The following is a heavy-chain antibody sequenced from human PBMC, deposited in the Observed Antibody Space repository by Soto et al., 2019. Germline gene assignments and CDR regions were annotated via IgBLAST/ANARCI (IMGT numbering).Heavy chain of an antibody. D-gene: IGHD6-6*01. CDR1: GFSSSSYA. CDR2: ISGSGGST. CDR3: GKDHMQLVHLFNYYYGTDV. V-gene: IGHV3-23*01. J-gene: IGHJ6*02. Sequence: GGSLRLSCAASGFSSSSYAMTWVRQAPGKGLEWVSVISGSGGSTYYADSVKGRFTISRDNSKNTLYLQMNSLRAEDTAVYYCGKDHMQLVHLFNYYYGTDVWGQGTTVTVSS.